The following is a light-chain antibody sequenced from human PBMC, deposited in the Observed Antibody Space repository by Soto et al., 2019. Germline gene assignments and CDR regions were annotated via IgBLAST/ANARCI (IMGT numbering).Light chain of an antibody. J-gene: IGKJ1*01. CDR2: AAS. CDR1: QGINIF. Sequence: DIQLTQSPSFLSASVGDRVTVTCLASQGINIFLAWFQQKPGKAPNLLISAASTLQSGVPSRFSGSGSETEFTLTITSLQPEDSATYYCQRRNSYPRTFGQGTKVDIK. V-gene: IGKV1-9*01. CDR3: QRRNSYPRT.